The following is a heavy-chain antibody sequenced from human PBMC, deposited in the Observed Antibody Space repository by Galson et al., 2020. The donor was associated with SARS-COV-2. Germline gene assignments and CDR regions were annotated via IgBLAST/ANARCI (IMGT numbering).Heavy chain of an antibody. J-gene: IGHJ4*02. CDR1: GLTFKNYG. CDR3: ATSSPSIVPDY. CDR2: IWYDGSNK. Sequence: GESLKISCAASGLTFKNYGMHWVRQAPGKGLEWVAIIWYDGSNKYYADSVKGRFTISRDNSKNTLYLQMNSLRVEDTAVYYCATSSPSIVPDYWGQGTLVTVSS. D-gene: IGHD1-26*01. V-gene: IGHV3-33*01.